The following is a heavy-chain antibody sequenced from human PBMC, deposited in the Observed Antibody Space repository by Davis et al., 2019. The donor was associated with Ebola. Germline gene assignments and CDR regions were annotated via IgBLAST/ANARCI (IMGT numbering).Heavy chain of an antibody. CDR1: GGTFSSYT. CDR2: IIPMLGIA. D-gene: IGHD5-24*01. J-gene: IGHJ6*02. V-gene: IGHV1-69*02. Sequence: AASVKVSCKASGGTFSSYTISWVRLAPGQGLEWMGRIIPMLGIANYAQKFQGRVTITADISTTAYMELSSLRSEDTAVYYCARARDMATIGGYAMDVWGQGTTVTVSS. CDR3: ARARDMATIGGYAMDV.